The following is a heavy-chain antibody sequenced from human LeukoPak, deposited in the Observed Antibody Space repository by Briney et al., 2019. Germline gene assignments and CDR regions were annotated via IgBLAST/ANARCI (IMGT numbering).Heavy chain of an antibody. D-gene: IGHD3-16*01. CDR1: GYTFTGYY. Sequence: GASVKVSCKASGYTFTGYYMHWVRQAPGQGLEWMGWINPNSGGTNYAQKSQGRVTMTRDTSISTAYMELSRLRSDDTAVYYCARVHHFIRQARWFDPWGQGTLVTVSS. CDR3: ARVHHFIRQARWFDP. V-gene: IGHV1-2*02. CDR2: INPNSGGT. J-gene: IGHJ5*02.